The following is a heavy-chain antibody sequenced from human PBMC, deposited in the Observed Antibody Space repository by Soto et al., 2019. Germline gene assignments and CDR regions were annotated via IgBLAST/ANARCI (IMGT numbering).Heavy chain of an antibody. V-gene: IGHV4-31*03. Sequence: QVQLQESGPELVKPSQTLSLTCTVSGGSISSGGYYWSWIRQHPGKGLEWIGYIYYSGSTYYNPSLKSRVTISVDTSKNQFSLKLSSVTAADTAVYYCARVQRSGSLRSDFDYWGQGTLVTVSS. CDR1: GGSISSGGYY. CDR2: IYYSGST. CDR3: ARVQRSGSLRSDFDY. J-gene: IGHJ4*02. D-gene: IGHD3-10*01.